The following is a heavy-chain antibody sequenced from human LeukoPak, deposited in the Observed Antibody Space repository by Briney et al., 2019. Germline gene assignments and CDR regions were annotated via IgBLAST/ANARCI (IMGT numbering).Heavy chain of an antibody. D-gene: IGHD5-24*01. J-gene: IGHJ4*02. V-gene: IGHV1-69*13. CDR3: AREQGRWLRILDY. CDR2: IIPIFGTA. CDR1: GGTFSSYA. Sequence: ASVKVSCKASGGTFSSYAISWVRQAPGQGLEWMGGIIPIFGTANYAQKFQGRVTITADESTSTDYMELSSLRSEDTAVYYCAREQGRWLRILDYWGQGTLVTVSS.